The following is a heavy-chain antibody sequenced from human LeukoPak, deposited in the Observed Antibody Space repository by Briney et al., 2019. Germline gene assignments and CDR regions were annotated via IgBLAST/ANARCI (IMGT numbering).Heavy chain of an antibody. CDR3: ARAPTTVTWFDP. CDR2: IYYSGST. CDR1: GGSISSYY. V-gene: IGHV4-59*12. Sequence: PSETLSLTCTVSGGSISSYYWSWIRQPPGKGLEWIGYIYYSGSTNYNPSLKSRVTISVDTSKNQFSLKLSSVTAADTAVYYCARAPTTVTWFDPWGQGTLVTVSS. D-gene: IGHD4-17*01. J-gene: IGHJ5*02.